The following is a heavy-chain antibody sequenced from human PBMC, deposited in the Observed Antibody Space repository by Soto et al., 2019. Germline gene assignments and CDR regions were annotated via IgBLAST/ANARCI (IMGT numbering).Heavy chain of an antibody. CDR2: ISSSSSYI. D-gene: IGHD3-10*01. CDR1: GFTFSSYS. V-gene: IGHV3-21*01. Sequence: GGSLRLSCAASGFTFSSYSMNWVRQAPGKGLEWVSSISSSSSYIYYANSVKGRFTISRDNAKNSLYLQMNSLRAEDTAVYYCARINSGGYFDYWGQGTLVTVSS. CDR3: ARINSGGYFDY. J-gene: IGHJ4*02.